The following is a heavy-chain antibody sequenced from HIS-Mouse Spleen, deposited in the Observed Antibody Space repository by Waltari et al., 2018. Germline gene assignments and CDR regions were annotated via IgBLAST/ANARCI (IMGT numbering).Heavy chain of an antibody. CDR2: IYYSGST. D-gene: IGHD6-13*01. CDR3: AREIPYSSSWYDWYFDL. CDR1: GGSISSSSYY. J-gene: IGHJ2*01. Sequence: QLQLQESGPGLVKPSETLSLTCTVSGGSISSSSYYWGWIRQPPGKGLEWIGSIYYSGSTYDRPSLKSRVTISVDTSKNQFSLKLSSVTAADTAVYYCAREIPYSSSWYDWYFDLWGRGTLVTVSS. V-gene: IGHV4-39*07.